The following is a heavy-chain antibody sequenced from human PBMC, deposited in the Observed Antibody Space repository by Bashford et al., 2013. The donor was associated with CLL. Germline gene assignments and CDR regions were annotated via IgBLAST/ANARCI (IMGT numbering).Heavy chain of an antibody. CDR2: IIPIFGYS. V-gene: IGHV1-69*13. D-gene: IGHD3-3*01. J-gene: IGHJ4*02. CDR3: ARLPKSWHYDFWSGYWGPPTFDY. Sequence: SVKGLLQGLLGGTFSSYAISWVRQAPGQGLEWMGGIIPIFGYSKLRTEVPRAESRLPADESTSTAYMELSSLRSEDTAVYYCARLPKSWHYDFWSGYWGPPTFDYWGQGNPGVTVSS. CDR1: GGTFSSYA.